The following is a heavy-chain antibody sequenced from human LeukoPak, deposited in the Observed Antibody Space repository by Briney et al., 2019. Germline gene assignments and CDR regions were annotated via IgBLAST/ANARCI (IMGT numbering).Heavy chain of an antibody. CDR3: AKGPVAVAGYYFDH. V-gene: IGHV3-23*01. J-gene: IGHJ4*02. Sequence: GGSLRLSCAASGFTFSSYAMSWVRQAPGKGLEWVSSISGSGGTTYYADSVKGRFTISRDNPNNTLDLQMNSLTAEDTAVYYCAKGPVAVAGYYFDHWGQGTLVTVSS. CDR2: ISGSGGTT. CDR1: GFTFSSYA. D-gene: IGHD6-19*01.